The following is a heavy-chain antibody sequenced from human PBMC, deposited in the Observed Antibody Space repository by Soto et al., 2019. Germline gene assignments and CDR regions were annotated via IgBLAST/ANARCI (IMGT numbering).Heavy chain of an antibody. D-gene: IGHD1-20*01. CDR2: VSYSGSP. V-gene: IGHV4-39*01. CDR3: ARHYNTGAFFDY. J-gene: IGHJ4*02. CDR1: GASVSSSHY. Sequence: QLQLQESGPGLVKSSETLSLTCSVSGASVSSSHYWGWIRQPPGKGLAWIGSVSYSGSPYYSPSFKSRITISVDPSNSQSSLRVRSVTATDTAVYFCARHYNTGAFFDYWGQGKLVTVSS.